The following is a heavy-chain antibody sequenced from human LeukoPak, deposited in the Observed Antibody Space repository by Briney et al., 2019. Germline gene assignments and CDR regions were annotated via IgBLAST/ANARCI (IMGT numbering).Heavy chain of an antibody. Sequence: PGGSLRLSCAASGFTFSDYYMSWIRQAPGKGLEWVSYISGSSSHTNYADSVKGRFTISRDNAKNSLYLQMNSLRAEDTAVYYCARTRGVVAADIVVETFTTQRDAFDIWGQGTMVTVSS. CDR3: ARTRGVVAADIVVETFTTQRDAFDI. CDR2: ISGSSSHT. D-gene: IGHD2-21*02. V-gene: IGHV3-11*03. CDR1: GFTFSDYY. J-gene: IGHJ3*02.